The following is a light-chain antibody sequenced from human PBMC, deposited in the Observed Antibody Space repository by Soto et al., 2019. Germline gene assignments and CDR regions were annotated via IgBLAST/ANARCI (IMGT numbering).Light chain of an antibody. Sequence: GGSAANACRSRRWLNHGDLACYQQIPGQAPGLLIYGASSRATGIPDRFSGRGSGTDFTLTISSLQAEDVAVYYCQQYYSIPLRFGGGTKV. J-gene: IGKJ4*01. CDR1: RWLNHGD. CDR3: QQYYSIPLR. CDR2: GAS. V-gene: IGKV3-20*01.